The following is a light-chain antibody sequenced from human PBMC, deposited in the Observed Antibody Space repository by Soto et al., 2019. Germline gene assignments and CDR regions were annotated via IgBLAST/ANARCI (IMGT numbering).Light chain of an antibody. Sequence: QSVLTQPRSVSGSPGQSVTISCTGPSSDVGGYNYFSWYQQHPGKAPKLMISDVIQRPSGVPDRFSASKSGNTASLTISGLQAEDEADYYCCSYAGSRVVFGGGTKVTVL. CDR1: SSDVGGYNY. J-gene: IGLJ2*01. V-gene: IGLV2-11*01. CDR3: CSYAGSRVV. CDR2: DVI.